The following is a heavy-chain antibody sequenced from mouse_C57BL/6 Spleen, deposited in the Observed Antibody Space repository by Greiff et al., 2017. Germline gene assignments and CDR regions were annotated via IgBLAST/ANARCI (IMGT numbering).Heavy chain of an antibody. CDR3: ARGRIRDAMDY. CDR1: GFTFSDYG. J-gene: IGHJ4*01. V-gene: IGHV5-17*01. Sequence: EVKLVESGGGLVKPGGSLKLSCAASGFTFSDYGMHWVRQAPEKGLEWVAYISSGSSTIYYADTVKGRFTISRDNATNTLFLQVTSVRSEDTDRYYCARGRIRDAMDYWGQGTLVTVSS. D-gene: IGHD5-2*01. CDR2: ISSGSSTI.